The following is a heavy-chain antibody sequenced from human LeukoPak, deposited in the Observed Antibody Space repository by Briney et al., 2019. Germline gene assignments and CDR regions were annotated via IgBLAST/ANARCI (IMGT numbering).Heavy chain of an antibody. J-gene: IGHJ4*02. CDR2: IRGNGVST. CDR1: GFTFSNYA. V-gene: IGHV3-23*01. CDR3: AKDQPTTVTSPLDY. D-gene: IGHD4-17*01. Sequence: GGSLRLSCAASGFTFSNYAMSWVRQAPGKGLEWVSAIRGNGVSTHYADSVKGRFTISRDNSNNTLYLQMNNLRVEDTALYHCAKDQPTTVTSPLDYWAQGTLVTVST.